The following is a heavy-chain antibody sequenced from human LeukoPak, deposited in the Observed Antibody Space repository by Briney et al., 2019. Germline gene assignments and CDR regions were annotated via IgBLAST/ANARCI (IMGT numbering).Heavy chain of an antibody. CDR1: GFTFSSYS. V-gene: IGHV3-21*01. J-gene: IGHJ4*02. CDR2: ISSSSSYI. D-gene: IGHD3-3*01. CDR3: AREYYDFWSGYFPFDY. Sequence: PGGSLRRSGAASGFTFSSYSMNWVRQAPGKGLEWVSSISSSSSYIYYADSVKGRFTISRDNAKNSLYLQMNSLRAEDTAVYYCAREYYDFWSGYFPFDYWGQGTLVTVSS.